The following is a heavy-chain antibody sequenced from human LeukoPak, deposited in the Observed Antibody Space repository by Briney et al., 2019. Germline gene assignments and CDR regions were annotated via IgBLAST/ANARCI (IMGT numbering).Heavy chain of an antibody. J-gene: IGHJ4*02. CDR1: GGSIRSTTW. D-gene: IGHD3-9*01. Sequence: PSETLSLTCAVSGGSIRSTTWWSWVRQPPGKGLEWIGEIYHSGSTNYNPSLKSRVTISVDKSKNQFSLRLSSVTAADTAVYHCARDVRYFYWVTLDYWGQGTLVTVSS. CDR3: ARDVRYFYWVTLDY. CDR2: IYHSGST. V-gene: IGHV4-4*02.